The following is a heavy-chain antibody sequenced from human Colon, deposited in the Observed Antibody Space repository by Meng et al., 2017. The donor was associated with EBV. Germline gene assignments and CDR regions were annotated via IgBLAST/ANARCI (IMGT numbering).Heavy chain of an antibody. D-gene: IGHD7-27*01. CDR2: IHPSGSI. CDR1: GGSLSDYY. CDR3: SRGVDSYKLGNL. Sequence: QVPLKQWGAGLLKPSETLSLTCVVYGGSLSDYYCSWIRQSPGRGLEWIGEIHPSGSIFYNPSLQSRVTISVDTSKNQFSLNLNSVTAADTAVYFCSRGVDSYKLGNLWGRGTLVTVSS. J-gene: IGHJ2*01. V-gene: IGHV4-34*02.